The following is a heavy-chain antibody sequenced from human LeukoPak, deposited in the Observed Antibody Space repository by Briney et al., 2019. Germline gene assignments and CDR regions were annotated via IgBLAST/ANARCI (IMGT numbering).Heavy chain of an antibody. CDR2: ISYDGSNK. V-gene: IGHV3-30-3*01. Sequence: PGGSLRLSCAASGFTFSSHAMHWVRQAPGKGLEWVAVISYDGSNKYYADSVKGRFTISRDNSKNTLYLQMNSLRAEDTAVYYCAKDNNYYDSYGYWGQGTLVTVSS. J-gene: IGHJ4*02. CDR3: AKDNNYYDSYGY. D-gene: IGHD3-10*01. CDR1: GFTFSSHA.